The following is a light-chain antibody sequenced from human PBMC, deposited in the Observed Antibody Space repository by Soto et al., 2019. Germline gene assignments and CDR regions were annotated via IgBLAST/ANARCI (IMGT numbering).Light chain of an antibody. V-gene: IGLV2-14*01. CDR2: EVS. CDR3: SSYTSSRTPNV. Sequence: QSVLTQPASVSGSPGQSITISCTGTSSDVGGYNYVSWYQQHPGKAPKLMIYEVSNRPSGVSNRFSGSKSGNTASLTISGLQAEDEAEYYCSSYTSSRTPNVFGTGTKVTVL. CDR1: SSDVGGYNY. J-gene: IGLJ1*01.